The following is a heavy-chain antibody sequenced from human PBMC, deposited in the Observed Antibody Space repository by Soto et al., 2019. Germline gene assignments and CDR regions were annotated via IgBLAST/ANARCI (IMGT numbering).Heavy chain of an antibody. CDR1: GGSFSDFY. D-gene: IGHD2-2*01. CDR2: INHSGST. Sequence: QVQLQQWGAGLLKPSETLSLTCAVYGGSFSDFYWNFIRQPPGKGLEWIGEINHSGSTNYNPSLKSRVTISVDTSKNRFSLKLRSVTGADTAVYFCARGPRVVWVVPTAKRDGFDCWGQGTVVTVSS. J-gene: IGHJ3*01. CDR3: ARGPRVVWVVPTAKRDGFDC. V-gene: IGHV4-34*01.